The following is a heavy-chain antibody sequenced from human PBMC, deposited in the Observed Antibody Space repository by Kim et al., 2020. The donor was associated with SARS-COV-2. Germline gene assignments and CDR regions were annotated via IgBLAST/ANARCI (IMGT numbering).Heavy chain of an antibody. V-gene: IGHV3-21*01. J-gene: IGHJ4*02. Sequence: GGSLRLSCAASGFPFSFYTMHWVRQAPGKGLEWVSLISSSSGFISQADSVKGRFTISRDNAKNSLYLQMNSLRAEDTALYYCVRDGSVHGDDPQWGQGTLVTVSS. D-gene: IGHD4-17*01. CDR2: ISSSSGFI. CDR3: VRDGSVHGDDPQ. CDR1: GFPFSFYT.